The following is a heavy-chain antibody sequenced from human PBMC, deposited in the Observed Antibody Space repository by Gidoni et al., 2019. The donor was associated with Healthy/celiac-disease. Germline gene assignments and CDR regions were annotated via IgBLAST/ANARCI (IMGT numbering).Heavy chain of an antibody. CDR3: ARVRYCSGGSCYSRGYSHPVDYYYGMDV. CDR1: GGTFSSYA. J-gene: IGHJ6*02. V-gene: IGHV1-69*06. D-gene: IGHD2-15*01. CDR2: IIPIFGTA. Sequence: QVQLVQSGAEVKKPGSSVKVSCKASGGTFSSYAISWVRQAPGQGLEWMGGIIPIFGTANYEQKFQGRVTITADKSTSTAYMELSSLRSEDTAVYYCARVRYCSGGSCYSRGYSHPVDYYYGMDVWGQGTTVTVSS.